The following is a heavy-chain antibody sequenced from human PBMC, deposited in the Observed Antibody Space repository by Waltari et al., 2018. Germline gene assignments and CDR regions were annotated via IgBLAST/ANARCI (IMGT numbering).Heavy chain of an antibody. CDR1: GFTFSSYE. J-gene: IGHJ5*02. Sequence: EVQLVESGGGLVQPGGSLRLSCAASGFTFSSYEMNWVRQAPGKGLECVSYSSSSGSTIYYADSVKGRFTISRDNAKNSVYLQMNSLRAEDTAVYYCAVGYCSSGRCIPWGQGTLVTVSS. CDR2: SSSSGSTI. CDR3: AVGYCSSGRCIP. V-gene: IGHV3-48*03. D-gene: IGHD2-15*01.